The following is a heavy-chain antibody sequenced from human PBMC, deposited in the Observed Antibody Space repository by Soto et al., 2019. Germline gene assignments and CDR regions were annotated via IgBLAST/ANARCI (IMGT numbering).Heavy chain of an antibody. CDR1: GFTVRNYD. J-gene: IGHJ6*02. CDR2: ISAAGDP. Sequence: EGQLVESGGGLVQPGGSLRLSCEASGFTVRNYDMHCVRQGTGKGLEWVSGISAAGDPDYADSVEGRFTISRENAQNSFFLQMNSLRVGDTAVYYCARTDRGFYGLDVWDQGTTVIVSS. CDR3: ARTDRGFYGLDV. V-gene: IGHV3-13*05.